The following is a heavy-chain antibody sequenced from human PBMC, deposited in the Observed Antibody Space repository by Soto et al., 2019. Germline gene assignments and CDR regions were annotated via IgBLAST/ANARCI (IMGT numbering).Heavy chain of an antibody. Sequence: GESLKISCKDSGFSFASSWIGWVRQMPGKGLEWMGVIYSGDSDTRYSPSFQGQVTISADKSISTAYLQWSSLKASDTAMYYCARGDYRVLEFWGQGTLVTVSS. CDR2: IYSGDSDT. CDR3: ARGDYRVLEF. CDR1: GFSFASSW. J-gene: IGHJ4*02. V-gene: IGHV5-51*01. D-gene: IGHD4-4*01.